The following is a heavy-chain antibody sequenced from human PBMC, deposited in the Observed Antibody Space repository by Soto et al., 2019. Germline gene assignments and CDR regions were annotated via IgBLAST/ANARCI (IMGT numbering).Heavy chain of an antibody. CDR2: VYARGAT. Sequence: SETLSLTCSVSGASITSHDCSWIRQSAGEGLQWIGRVYARGATNYNPSLKSRVTISGDTSKNQFSLKLTSVTAADTPVYYCARSSGEDFFYYGMDVWGHGTTVTVSS. CDR1: GASITSHD. D-gene: IGHD4-17*01. V-gene: IGHV4-59*10. CDR3: ARSSGEDFFYYGMDV. J-gene: IGHJ6*02.